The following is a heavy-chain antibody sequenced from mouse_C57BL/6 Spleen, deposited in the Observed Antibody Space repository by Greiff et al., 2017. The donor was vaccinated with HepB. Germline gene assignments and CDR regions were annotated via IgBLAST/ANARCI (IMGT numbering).Heavy chain of an antibody. D-gene: IGHD5-1*01. Sequence: EVKLMESGGGLVQPGGSLSLSCAASGFTFTDYYMSWVRQPPGKALEWLGFIRNKANGYTTEYSASVKGRFTISRDHSQRLLYLQMNALRTEDSASCNGLFTIYRDKSQSILYLQMNALQAEDSATYYGARLHSTYDVPYAMDYWGQGTSVTVSS. CDR3: LFTIYRDKSQSILYLQMNALQAEDSATYYGARLHSTYDVPYAMDY. CDR2: IRNKANGYTT. V-gene: IGHV7-3*01. J-gene: IGHJ4*01. CDR1: GFTFTDYY.